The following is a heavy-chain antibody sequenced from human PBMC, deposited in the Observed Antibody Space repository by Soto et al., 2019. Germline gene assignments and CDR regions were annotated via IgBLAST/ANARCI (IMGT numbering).Heavy chain of an antibody. V-gene: IGHV3-33*06. CDR2: IWYDGSNK. CDR3: AKDRGTQLLYYFEY. CDR1: GFTFSTYA. Sequence: PGGSLRLSCAASGFTFSTYAMHWVRQAPGKGLEWVALIWYDGSNKYYADSVKGRFTISRDNSKNTINLQMNSLRAEDTAVYYCAKDRGTQLLYYFEYWGQGTQVTVSS. D-gene: IGHD5-18*01. J-gene: IGHJ4*02.